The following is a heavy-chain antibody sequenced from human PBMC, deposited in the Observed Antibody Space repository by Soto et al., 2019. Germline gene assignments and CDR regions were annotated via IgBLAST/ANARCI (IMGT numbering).Heavy chain of an antibody. V-gene: IGHV2-5*02. Sequence: QITLKESGPTLVKPTQTLTLTCTFSGFSLSTSGVGVGWIRQPPGKALEWLALIYWDDDKRYSPSLKSRLTITKDTSKNQVVLTMTTMDPVDTATYYCAHSPTIYSSSSFDYWGQGTLVTVSS. D-gene: IGHD6-6*01. CDR1: GFSLSTSGVG. CDR2: IYWDDDK. CDR3: AHSPTIYSSSSFDY. J-gene: IGHJ4*02.